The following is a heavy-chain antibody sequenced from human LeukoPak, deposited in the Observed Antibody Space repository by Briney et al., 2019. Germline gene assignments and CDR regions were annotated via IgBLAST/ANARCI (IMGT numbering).Heavy chain of an antibody. D-gene: IGHD5-24*01. Sequence: GGSLRLSCEASGFTFTTYSMTWVRQAPGKGLEWVSSISRSSSYINYADSVKGRFIISRDNANNSLYLQMYSLRAEDTAVYYCVREPEMATIHPVYWGQGTLVTVS. V-gene: IGHV3-21*01. J-gene: IGHJ4*02. CDR1: GFTFTTYS. CDR2: ISRSSSYI. CDR3: VREPEMATIHPVY.